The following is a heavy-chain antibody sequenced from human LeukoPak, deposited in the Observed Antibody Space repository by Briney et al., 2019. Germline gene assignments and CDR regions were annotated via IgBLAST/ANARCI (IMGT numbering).Heavy chain of an antibody. V-gene: IGHV3-33*01. D-gene: IGHD2/OR15-2a*01. CDR1: GVSFSSYG. CDR3: ARDWMGSTRLAGDY. Sequence: PGGSLRLYCAASGVSFSSYGMHWVRQAPGKGLEWVALIWYDGSNKYYAESVKGEFTISRDDSKNTLFVQMNSLRAADTAVYYCARDWMGSTRLAGDYLGRGTLVTVSS. CDR2: IWYDGSNK. J-gene: IGHJ4*02.